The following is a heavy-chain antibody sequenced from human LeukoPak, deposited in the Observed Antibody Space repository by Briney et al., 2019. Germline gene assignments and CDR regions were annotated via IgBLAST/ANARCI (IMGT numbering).Heavy chain of an antibody. CDR3: ARGVGYSYGYIDYYMDV. D-gene: IGHD5-18*01. CDR2: IIPIFGTA. Sequence: ASVKVSCKASGGTFSSYAISWVRQAPGQGLEWMGGIIPIFGTANYAQKFQGRVTITTDESTSTAYMELSSLRSEDTAVYYCARGVGYSYGYIDYYMDVWDKVTTVTVSS. J-gene: IGHJ6*03. V-gene: IGHV1-69*05. CDR1: GGTFSSYA.